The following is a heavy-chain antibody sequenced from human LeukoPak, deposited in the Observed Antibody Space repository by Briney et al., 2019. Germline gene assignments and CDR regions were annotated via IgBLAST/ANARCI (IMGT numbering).Heavy chain of an antibody. V-gene: IGHV3-23*01. CDR1: GFTFSSYA. Sequence: GGSLRLSCAASGFTFSSYAMSWVRQAPGKGLEWVSVISGSGGSTDYADSVKGRFTISRDNSKNTLYLQVNSLRAEDTAVYYCARTNTYYDFWSGGYFYYYMDVWGKGTTVTVSS. CDR3: ARTNTYYDFWSGGYFYYYMDV. D-gene: IGHD3-3*01. CDR2: ISGSGGST. J-gene: IGHJ6*03.